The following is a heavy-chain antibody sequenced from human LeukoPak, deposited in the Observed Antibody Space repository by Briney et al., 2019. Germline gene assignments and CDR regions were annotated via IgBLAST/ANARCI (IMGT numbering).Heavy chain of an antibody. D-gene: IGHD1-14*01. J-gene: IGHJ4*02. V-gene: IGHV3-7*01. CDR1: GFTFSNYF. CDR3: ARDRPLTTFDY. Sequence: GGSLRLSCAASGFTFSNYFMSWVRQAPGKGLEWVANIKPDGSEKYYVDSVKGRFSISRDNAKNSLYLQLNSLRAEDTAVYYCARDRPLTTFDYWGQGTLVTVSS. CDR2: IKPDGSEK.